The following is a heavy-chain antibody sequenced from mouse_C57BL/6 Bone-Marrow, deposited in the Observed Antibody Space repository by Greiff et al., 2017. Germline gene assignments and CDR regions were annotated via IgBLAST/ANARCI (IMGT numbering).Heavy chain of an antibody. CDR3: ARWGYGAY. Sequence: VQLQQSGPELVKPGASVKISCKASGYTFTDYYMNWVKQSHGKSLEWIGDINPNNGGTSYNQKFKGKATLTVDKSSSTAYMELRSLTSEDSAVYYCARWGYGAYWGQGTLVTVSA. D-gene: IGHD3-1*01. V-gene: IGHV1-26*01. J-gene: IGHJ3*01. CDR2: INPNNGGT. CDR1: GYTFTDYY.